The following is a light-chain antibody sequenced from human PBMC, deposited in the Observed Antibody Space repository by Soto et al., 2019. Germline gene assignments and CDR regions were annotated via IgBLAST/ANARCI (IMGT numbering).Light chain of an antibody. V-gene: IGKV3-11*01. CDR1: QIVSSY. CDR2: GAS. J-gene: IGKJ4*01. Sequence: EIVLTQSPATLSFSPGERATLSSRASQIVSSYLAWYQQRPGQAPRLLIYGASNRATGIPARFSGSGSGTDFTLTISSLEPEDFAVYYCQQRSNWPPALTFGGGTKVDIK. CDR3: QQRSNWPPALT.